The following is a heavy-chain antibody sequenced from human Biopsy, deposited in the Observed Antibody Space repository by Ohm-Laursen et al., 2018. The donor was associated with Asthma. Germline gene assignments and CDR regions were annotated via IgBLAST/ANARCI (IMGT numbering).Heavy chain of an antibody. J-gene: IGHJ4*02. CDR3: ATFPYGDYLPLDY. V-gene: IGHV3-23*01. CDR1: GFTFSSYA. Sequence: SLRLSCSGSGFTFSSYAMSWVRQAPGKGLEWVSAISGSGGSTYYADSVKGRFTISRDNSKNTLYLQMNSLRAEDTAVYYCATFPYGDYLPLDYWGQGTLVTVPS. CDR2: ISGSGGST. D-gene: IGHD4-17*01.